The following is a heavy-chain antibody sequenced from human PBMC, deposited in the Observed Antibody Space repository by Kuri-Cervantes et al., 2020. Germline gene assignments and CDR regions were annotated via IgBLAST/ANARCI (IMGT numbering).Heavy chain of an antibody. Sequence: SVKVSCKASGYTFTSYGISWVRQAPGQGLEWMGTIIPLFPTTNFAQTFQGRVTITADASTNTVNMELSSLRSEDTAVYFCAKVHCGGGSCYNGIAKYYYGMDVWGQGTTVTVSS. V-gene: IGHV1-69*13. J-gene: IGHJ6*01. D-gene: IGHD2-15*01. CDR2: IIPLFPTT. CDR1: GYTFTSYG. CDR3: AKVHCGGGSCYNGIAKYYYGMDV.